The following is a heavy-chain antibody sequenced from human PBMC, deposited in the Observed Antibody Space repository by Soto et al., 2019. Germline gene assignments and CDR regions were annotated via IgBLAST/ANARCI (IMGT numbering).Heavy chain of an antibody. J-gene: IGHJ6*02. CDR3: ATEHSTDCSNGVCSFFYNHEMDV. CDR2: INPKSGGR. Sequence: QVQLVQSGAEVKKPGASVRVSCKASGYSFTDYHIHWVRQAPGQGLEWLGRINPKSGGRSTAQKFKGWVTMTRDRSISSVYMGLTTMRSDDTDVYFCATEHSTDCSNGVCSFFYNHEMDVWGQGTTVTVSS. V-gene: IGHV1-2*04. D-gene: IGHD2-8*01. CDR1: GYSFTDYH.